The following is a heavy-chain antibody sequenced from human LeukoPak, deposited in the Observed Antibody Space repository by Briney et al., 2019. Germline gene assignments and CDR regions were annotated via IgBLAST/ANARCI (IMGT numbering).Heavy chain of an antibody. CDR2: ISGDGGDT. D-gene: IGHD5/OR15-5a*01. V-gene: IGHV3-23*01. Sequence: PGGSLRLSCAASGFTFSSHAMSWVRQAPGKGLEWLSAISGDGGDTYYVDSVRGRFTTSRDNSKNTLYLQMNSLRAGDTALYYCASRRLVSGFDSWGQGTLVTVSS. CDR1: GFTFSSHA. CDR3: ASRRLVSGFDS. J-gene: IGHJ4*02.